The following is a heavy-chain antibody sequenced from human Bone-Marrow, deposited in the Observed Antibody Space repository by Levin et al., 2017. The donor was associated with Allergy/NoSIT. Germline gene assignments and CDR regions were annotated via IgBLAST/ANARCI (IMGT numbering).Heavy chain of an antibody. CDR2: INHSGST. CDR1: GGSFSGYY. V-gene: IGHV4-34*01. D-gene: IGHD2-2*02. CDR3: ARARYCSSTSCYRTHWYFDL. Sequence: ESLKISCAVYGGSFSGYYWSWIRQPPGKGLEWIGEINHSGSTNYNPSLKSRVTISVDTSKNQFSLKLSSVTAADTAVYYCARARYCSSTSCYRTHWYFDLWGRGTLVTVSS. J-gene: IGHJ2*01.